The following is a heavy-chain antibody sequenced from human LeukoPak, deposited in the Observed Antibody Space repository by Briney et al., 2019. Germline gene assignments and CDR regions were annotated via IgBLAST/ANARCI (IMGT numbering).Heavy chain of an antibody. V-gene: IGHV3-74*01. CDR1: GFTFSDTW. D-gene: IGHD6-13*01. CDR2: IRSDGSDT. Sequence: GGSLRLSCAASGFTFSDTWMHWVRQAPGEGLVWVSRIRSDGSDTRYAESVKGRFTISRDNAKNTLYLQMNSLRAEDTAVYYCAREQAAGFDYWGQGTLVTVSS. CDR3: AREQAAGFDY. J-gene: IGHJ4*02.